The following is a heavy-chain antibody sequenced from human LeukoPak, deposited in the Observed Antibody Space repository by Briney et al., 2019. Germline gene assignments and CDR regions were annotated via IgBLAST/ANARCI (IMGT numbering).Heavy chain of an antibody. Sequence: GGSLRLSCAASGFTVSSNYMSWVRQAPGKGLEWVSVIYSGGSTYYADSVKGRFTISRDNSKNTLYLQMNSLRAEDTAVYYCARARTDYYYDSSVPIYYFDYWGQGTLVTVSS. CDR2: IYSGGST. J-gene: IGHJ4*02. CDR3: ARARTDYYYDSSVPIYYFDY. CDR1: GFTVSSNY. D-gene: IGHD3-22*01. V-gene: IGHV3-53*01.